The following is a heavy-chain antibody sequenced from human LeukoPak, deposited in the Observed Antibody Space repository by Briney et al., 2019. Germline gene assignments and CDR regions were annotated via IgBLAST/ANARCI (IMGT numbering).Heavy chain of an antibody. Sequence: GGSLRLSCAVSGFTFSNYAMSWVRQAPGKGLEWVAVIWHDGSHKYYADSVKGRFTISRDNSKNTLYLQMNSLRAEDTAIYYCASGVYSSGWYLDYWGQGTLVTVSS. D-gene: IGHD6-19*01. V-gene: IGHV3-33*08. J-gene: IGHJ4*02. CDR3: ASGVYSSGWYLDY. CDR1: GFTFSNYA. CDR2: IWHDGSHK.